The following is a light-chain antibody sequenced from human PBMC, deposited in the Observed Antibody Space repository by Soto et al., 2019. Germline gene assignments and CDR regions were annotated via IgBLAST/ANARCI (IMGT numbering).Light chain of an antibody. CDR3: QQTYATPIT. CDR1: QSITTW. V-gene: IGKV1-5*01. J-gene: IGKJ5*01. CDR2: EVS. Sequence: DIQMTQSPSTVSAYVGDSVTITCRACQSITTWLAWYQQRPGKDPKLLLYEVSSLQSGVPSRFSGSESGTDFTLTITSLQPEDCATYYCQQTYATPITFGQGTRLESK.